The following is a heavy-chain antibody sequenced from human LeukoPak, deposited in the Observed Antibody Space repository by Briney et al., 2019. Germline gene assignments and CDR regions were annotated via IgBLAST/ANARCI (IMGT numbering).Heavy chain of an antibody. CDR3: ARGLGSRSYYYDSGSYFRI. CDR1: GYTFTSYD. V-gene: IGHV1-8*01. J-gene: IGHJ4*02. D-gene: IGHD3-10*01. CDR2: MNPNSGNT. Sequence: ASVKVSCKASGYTFTSYDINWVRQATGQGLEWMGWMNPNSGNTGYAQKFQGRVTMTRNTSISTAYMELSSLRSEDTAVYYCARGLGSRSYYYDSGSYFRIWGQGTLVTVSS.